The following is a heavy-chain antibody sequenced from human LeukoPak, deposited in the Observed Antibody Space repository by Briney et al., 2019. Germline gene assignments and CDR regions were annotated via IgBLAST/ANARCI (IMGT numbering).Heavy chain of an antibody. Sequence: GRSLRLSCAASGYTFSSYAMHWVRQAPGKGLEWVAVISYDGSNKYYADSVKGRFTISRDNSKNTLYLQMNSLRAEDTAVYYCARDGSGSYYKGDFDYWGQGTLSPSPQ. CDR1: GYTFSSYA. D-gene: IGHD3-10*01. J-gene: IGHJ4*02. CDR2: ISYDGSNK. CDR3: ARDGSGSYYKGDFDY. V-gene: IGHV3-30-3*01.